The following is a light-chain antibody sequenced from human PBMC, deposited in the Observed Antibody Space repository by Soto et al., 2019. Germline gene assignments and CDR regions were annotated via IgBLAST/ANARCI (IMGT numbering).Light chain of an antibody. CDR3: NSYSSSTFYV. V-gene: IGLV2-14*01. J-gene: IGLJ1*01. CDR1: SSDIASFNY. CDR2: QVT. Sequence: QSSLARPASVSGSPGQSITISCTGSSSDIASFNYVSWYQQYPGKAPKLLIYQVTSRASGVSHRFSGSKFGDTASLTISGLQPEDEAEYYCNSYSSSTFYVFGTGTKVTVL.